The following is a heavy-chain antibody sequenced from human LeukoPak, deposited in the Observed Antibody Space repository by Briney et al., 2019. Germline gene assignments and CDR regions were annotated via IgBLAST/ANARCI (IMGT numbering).Heavy chain of an antibody. Sequence: ASVKVSCTASDYTFTSYGISWVRQAPGQGLKWMGWISPYNGNTNYAQKLQGRVTVTTDTSTSTAYMELRSLRSDDTAVYYCARDRLVLWFGESSSFDYWGQGTLVTVSS. CDR3: ARDRLVLWFGESSSFDY. CDR2: ISPYNGNT. V-gene: IGHV1-18*04. CDR1: DYTFTSYG. J-gene: IGHJ4*02. D-gene: IGHD3-10*01.